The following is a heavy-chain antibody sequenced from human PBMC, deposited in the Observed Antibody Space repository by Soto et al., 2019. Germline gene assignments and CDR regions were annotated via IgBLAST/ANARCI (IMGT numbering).Heavy chain of an antibody. V-gene: IGHV1-58*02. Sequence: SVKVSCKTFGFTFTNSAIQWVRQARGERLEWIGWIVVGTGNAKYAQKFQDRVTITRDMSTGTAFVELRKLRSDDTAVYYCAAHRIHRASWGQGTLVPGSS. D-gene: IGHD2-21*01. CDR3: AAHRIHRAS. CDR1: GFTFTNSA. J-gene: IGHJ4*02. CDR2: IVVGTGNA.